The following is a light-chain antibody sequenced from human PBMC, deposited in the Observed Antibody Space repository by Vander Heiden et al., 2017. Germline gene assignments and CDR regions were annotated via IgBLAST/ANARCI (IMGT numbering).Light chain of an antibody. CDR3: SSYTTSSTVV. J-gene: IGLJ2*01. CDR2: EVS. CDR1: SSDVGGYNY. Sequence: QSALTLPASLSGSPGQSITISCTGTSSDVGGYNYVSWYQQHPGKAPKLMIYEVSDRPSGVSNRFSGSKSGNTASMTISGLQAEDEADYYCSSYTTSSTVVCGGGTKLTVL. V-gene: IGLV2-14*01.